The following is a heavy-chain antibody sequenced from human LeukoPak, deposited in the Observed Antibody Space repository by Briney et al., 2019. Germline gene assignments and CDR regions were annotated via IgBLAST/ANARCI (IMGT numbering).Heavy chain of an antibody. D-gene: IGHD2-8*01. J-gene: IGHJ6*02. V-gene: IGHV3-7*01. CDR2: INQDGSEK. Sequence: GGSLRFSCAASGFTFSSEWMSWVRQAPGKGLEWVANINQDGSEKNYVDSVKGRFTISRDNAKNSMYLQMISLRAEDTPVYYCWGVYYYYGMDVWGQGTTVTVSS. CDR1: GFTFSSEW. CDR3: WGVYYYYGMDV.